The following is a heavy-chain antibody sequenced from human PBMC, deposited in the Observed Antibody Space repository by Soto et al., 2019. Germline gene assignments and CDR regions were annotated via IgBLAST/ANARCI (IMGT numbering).Heavy chain of an antibody. V-gene: IGHV3-23*01. Sequence: EVQLLESGGGLIQPGGSLRLSCEASGFTFSNYGMTWVRLAPGKGLEWVSTISGSGGRTFYADPVKGRFTISRDNCKNTLYLQMNSLRAEDTAVYYCAKEMIASTLADFFDYWGQGTLVTVSS. D-gene: IGHD2-21*01. CDR1: GFTFSNYG. J-gene: IGHJ4*02. CDR2: ISGSGGRT. CDR3: AKEMIASTLADFFDY.